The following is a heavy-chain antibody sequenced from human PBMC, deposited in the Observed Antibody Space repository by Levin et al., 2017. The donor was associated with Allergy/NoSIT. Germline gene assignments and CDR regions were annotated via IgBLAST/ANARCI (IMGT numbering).Heavy chain of an antibody. CDR1: GGSFSGYY. J-gene: IGHJ5*02. D-gene: IGHD6-13*01. V-gene: IGHV4-34*01. CDR2: INHSGST. CDR3: ARGGRSAAGTFNWFDP. Sequence: GSLRLSCAVYGGSFSGYYWSWIRQPPGKGLEWIGEINHSGSTNYNPSLKSRVTISVDTSKNQFSLKLSSVTAADTAVYYCARGGRSAAGTFNWFDPWGQGTLVTVSS.